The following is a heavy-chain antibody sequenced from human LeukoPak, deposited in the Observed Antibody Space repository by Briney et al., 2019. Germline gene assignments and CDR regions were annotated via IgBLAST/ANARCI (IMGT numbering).Heavy chain of an antibody. CDR1: GFTFSSYA. CDR2: ISYDGSNK. J-gene: IGHJ4*02. V-gene: IGHV3-30-3*01. CDR3: ASIRGDFDY. Sequence: LAGGSLRLSCAASGFTFSSYAMHWVRQAPGKGLEWVAVISYDGSNKYYADSVRGRFTISRDNSKNTLYLQMNSLRAEDTAVYYCASIRGDFDYWGQGTLVTVSS. D-gene: IGHD2-2*02.